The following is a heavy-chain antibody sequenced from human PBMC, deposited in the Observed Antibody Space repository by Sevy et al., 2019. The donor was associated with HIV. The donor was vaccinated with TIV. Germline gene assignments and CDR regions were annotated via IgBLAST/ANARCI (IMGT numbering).Heavy chain of an antibody. CDR2: IKSKTDDGTT. CDR3: YTDEAGYEIVVVTDAFDI. V-gene: IGHV3-15*01. Sequence: GGSLRLSCAASGFTFSNAWMSWVRQAPGKGLEWVGRIKSKTDDGTTDYAATVTGRVTISSDDSKDTLYLQMNSLKTEDTDVYSCYTDEAGYEIVVVTDAFDIWGQGKLVTVSS. CDR1: GFTFSNAW. J-gene: IGHJ3*02. D-gene: IGHD3-22*01.